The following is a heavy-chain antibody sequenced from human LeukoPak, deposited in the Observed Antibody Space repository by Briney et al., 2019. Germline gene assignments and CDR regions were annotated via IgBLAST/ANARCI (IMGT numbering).Heavy chain of an antibody. D-gene: IGHD4-23*01. V-gene: IGHV4-4*09. CDR3: ATDYGGNSDWYFDV. CDR2: TSGSI. Sequence: PSETLSLTCTVSGASISRHYWSWIRQPPGKGLEWIGYTSGSISDNPSLESRVTISVDTSKKQFSLEVTSVTAADTAVYYCATDYGGNSDWYFDVWGRGTLVTVSS. CDR1: GASISRHY. J-gene: IGHJ2*01.